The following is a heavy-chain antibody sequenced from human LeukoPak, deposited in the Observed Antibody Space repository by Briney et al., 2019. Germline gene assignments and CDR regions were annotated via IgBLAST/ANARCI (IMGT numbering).Heavy chain of an antibody. Sequence: GRSLRLFCAASGFTFRNDVMSWGRQAPGNGLERVSGISGSGHNTYYADSVKGRFSISRDNSKNTLYLQVNSLRADDTAVYYCAKWEAAVGTGTYDSWGQGTLVTVSS. CDR1: GFTFRNDV. V-gene: IGHV3-23*01. J-gene: IGHJ4*02. D-gene: IGHD6-13*01. CDR3: AKWEAAVGTGTYDS. CDR2: ISGSGHNT.